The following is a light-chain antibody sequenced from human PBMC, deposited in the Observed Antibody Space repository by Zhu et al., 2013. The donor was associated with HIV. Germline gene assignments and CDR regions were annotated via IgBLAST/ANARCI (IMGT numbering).Light chain of an antibody. CDR2: GAS. V-gene: IGKV1-12*01. J-gene: IGKJ4*01. CDR3: QQYDSSSLT. CDR1: QDIRDW. Sequence: DIQMTQSPSSVSASVGDTVTLTCRASQDIRDWLAWYQVKPREAPKLLIYGASNLESGVPSRFSGTGSGTDFTLSISRLDPEDFAVYYCQQYDSSSLTFGGGTTVEI.